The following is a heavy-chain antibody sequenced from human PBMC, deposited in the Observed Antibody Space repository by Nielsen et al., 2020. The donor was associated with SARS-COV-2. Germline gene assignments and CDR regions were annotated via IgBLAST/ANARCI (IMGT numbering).Heavy chain of an antibody. CDR3: ARDSVGATTLSFDY. CDR2: IYYSGST. V-gene: IGHV4-38-2*02. J-gene: IGHJ4*02. CDR1: GYSISSGYY. D-gene: IGHD1-26*01. Sequence: GSLRFSCTVSGYSISSGYYWGWIRQPPGKGLEWIGYIYYSGSTNYNPSLKSRVTISVDTSKNQFSLKLSSVTAADTAVYYCARDSVGATTLSFDYWGQGTLVTVSS.